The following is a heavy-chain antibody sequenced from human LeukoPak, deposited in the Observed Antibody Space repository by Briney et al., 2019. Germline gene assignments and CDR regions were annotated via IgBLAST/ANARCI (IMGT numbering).Heavy chain of an antibody. CDR2: ISWNSGSI. D-gene: IGHD6-19*01. CDR3: AKDNRRHYTSGPNPDSLH. Sequence: GGSLRLSCAASGFTFSSYWMNWARQAPGKGLEWVSGISWNSGSIDYADSVKGRFTISRDNAKNSLYLQMNSLRVEDTAFYYCAKDNRRHYTSGPNPDSLHWGQGALVTVFS. CDR1: GFTFSSYW. V-gene: IGHV3-9*01. J-gene: IGHJ4*02.